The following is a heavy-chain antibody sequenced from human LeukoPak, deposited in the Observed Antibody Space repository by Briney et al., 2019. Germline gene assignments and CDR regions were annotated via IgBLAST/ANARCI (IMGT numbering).Heavy chain of an antibody. D-gene: IGHD3-22*01. CDR1: GGTFSSYA. V-gene: IGHV1-69*13. Sequence: GASVKVSCKASGGTFSSYAISWVRQAPGQGLEWMGGIIPIFGTANYAQKFQGRVTITAAESTSTAYMELSSLRSEDTAVYYCARASGYYYDSSGYYYDLDYWGQGTLVTVSS. CDR3: ARASGYYYDSSGYYYDLDY. J-gene: IGHJ4*02. CDR2: IIPIFGTA.